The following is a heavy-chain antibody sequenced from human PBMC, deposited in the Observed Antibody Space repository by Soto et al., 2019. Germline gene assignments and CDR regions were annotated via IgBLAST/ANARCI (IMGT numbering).Heavy chain of an antibody. Sequence: PSETLSLTCAVSGGSISSGPYSWGWIRQPPGEGLEWIGTFHYSENTNYNPSLESRVAISVDTSKNQFSLKVTSVTAADTAIYYCARLGGYCSSTSCYGYYAMDVWGQGTTVPVSS. CDR1: GGSISSGPYS. CDR3: ARLGGYCSSTSCYGYYAMDV. D-gene: IGHD2-2*01. CDR2: FHYSENT. J-gene: IGHJ6*02. V-gene: IGHV4-39*01.